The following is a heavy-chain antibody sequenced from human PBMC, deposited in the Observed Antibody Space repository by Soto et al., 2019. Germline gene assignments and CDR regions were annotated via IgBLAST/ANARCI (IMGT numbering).Heavy chain of an antibody. CDR3: ARRERYYGSPGWFDP. Sequence: QLHLQESGPGLVRPSETLSLTCTVSGGSINDFAYYWGWISQPPGKGLEWIGTVYHNENTYYNPSLKSRVTISVDTAKNQFSLNLRSVTAADTAIYFCARRERYYGSPGWFDPWGQGALVTVSS. J-gene: IGHJ5*02. CDR1: GGSINDFAYY. CDR2: VYHNENT. D-gene: IGHD3-16*01. V-gene: IGHV4-39*01.